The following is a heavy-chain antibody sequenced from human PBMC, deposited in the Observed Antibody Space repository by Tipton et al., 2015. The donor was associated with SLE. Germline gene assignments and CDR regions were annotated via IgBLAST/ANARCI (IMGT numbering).Heavy chain of an antibody. V-gene: IGHV4-34*01. D-gene: IGHD4/OR15-4a*01. Sequence: TLSLTCAFYGGSFSVYYWTWIRQPPGRGLEWIGEINHSGSTNYNPSLKSRVTISVDTSKNQFFLKLRSVTAADAAVYYCARRCAKGLGYWGQGTLVTVSS. J-gene: IGHJ4*02. CDR1: GGSFSVYY. CDR3: ARRCAKGLGY. CDR2: INHSGST.